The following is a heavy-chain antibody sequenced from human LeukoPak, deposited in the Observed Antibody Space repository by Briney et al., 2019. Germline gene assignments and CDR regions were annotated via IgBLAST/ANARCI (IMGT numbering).Heavy chain of an antibody. CDR1: GGSISSGGYP. D-gene: IGHD3-10*01. CDR2: IYHSGST. J-gene: IGHJ4*02. CDR3: ARQYDGSGTLAFDY. Sequence: PSETLSLTCAVSGGSISSGGYPWSWIRQPPGKGLEWIGYIYHSGSTYYNPSLKSRVTISVDRSKNQFSLKLSSVTAADTAVYYCARQYDGSGTLAFDYWGQGTLVTVSS. V-gene: IGHV4-30-2*01.